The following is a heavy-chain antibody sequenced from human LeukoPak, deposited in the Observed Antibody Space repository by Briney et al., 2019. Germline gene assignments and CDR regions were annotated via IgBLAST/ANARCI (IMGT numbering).Heavy chain of an antibody. D-gene: IGHD3-3*01. CDR2: IYYNGST. Sequence: SQTLSLTCTLSGGSISSGGYYWSWIRQHPGKGLEWIGYIYYNGSTYYNPSLKSRSTIAVDTSKNQFSLKLSSVTAADTAVYYCARGMTGDNYDFWSGYYPSDAFDIWGQGTMVTVSS. J-gene: IGHJ3*02. V-gene: IGHV4-31*03. CDR1: GGSISSGGYY. CDR3: ARGMTGDNYDFWSGYYPSDAFDI.